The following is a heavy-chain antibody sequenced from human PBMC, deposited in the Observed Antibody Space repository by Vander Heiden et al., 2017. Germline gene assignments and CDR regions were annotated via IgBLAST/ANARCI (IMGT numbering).Heavy chain of an antibody. CDR2: GRYSGTY. Sequence: HLQLQESRPGLGRSLETLSLSPAVSRGSPSRVGIFSGCVRQPPRKVLEWIGSGRYSGTYLYNPTRESRVTIAVDTSNIQFSLELMSVAAADTAVYYCAGRGPDYGDWKRFDAWGQGTLVTVSS. CDR1: RGSPSRVGIF. CDR3: AGRGPDYGDWKRFDA. D-gene: IGHD4-17*01. V-gene: IGHV4-39*01. J-gene: IGHJ5*02.